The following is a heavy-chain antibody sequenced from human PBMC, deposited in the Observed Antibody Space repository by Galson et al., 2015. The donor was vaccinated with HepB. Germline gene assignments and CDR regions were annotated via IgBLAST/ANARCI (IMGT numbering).Heavy chain of an antibody. D-gene: IGHD6-13*01. CDR2: ISGSGGST. Sequence: SLRLSCAASGFTFSSYAMSWVRQAPGKGLEWVSAISGSGGSTYYADSVKGRFTISRDNSKNTLYLQMNSLRAEDTAVYYCAKDGRQGIASQAGYFDYWGQGTLVTVSS. CDR1: GFTFSSYA. J-gene: IGHJ4*02. V-gene: IGHV3-23*01. CDR3: AKDGRQGIASQAGYFDY.